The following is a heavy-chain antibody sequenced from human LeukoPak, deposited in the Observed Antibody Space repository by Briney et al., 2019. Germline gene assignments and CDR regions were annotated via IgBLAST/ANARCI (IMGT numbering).Heavy chain of an antibody. CDR2: ISAYNGNT. V-gene: IGHV1-18*01. CDR1: GYTFTRYG. J-gene: IGHJ4*02. Sequence: GASVTVTFKASGYTFTRYGISWVRQAPGQGLEWMGWISAYNGNTNYAQKLQGRVTITTDTSTSTAYLELRSLRSDDTAVYFCASVLLSVAGTGNDYWGQGTLVTVPS. D-gene: IGHD6-19*01. CDR3: ASVLLSVAGTGNDY.